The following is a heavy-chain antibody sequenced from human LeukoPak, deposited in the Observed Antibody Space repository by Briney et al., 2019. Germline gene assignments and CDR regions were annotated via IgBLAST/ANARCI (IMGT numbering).Heavy chain of an antibody. Sequence: KTSETLSLTCTVSGGSISSSSYYWGWIRQPPGKGLEWIGSIYYSGSTYYNPSLKSRVTISVDTSKNQFSLKLSSVTAADTAVYYCARHTGRSGLDYWGQGTLVTVSS. V-gene: IGHV4-39*01. D-gene: IGHD6-25*01. CDR3: ARHTGRSGLDY. CDR2: IYYSGST. CDR1: GGSISSSSYY. J-gene: IGHJ4*02.